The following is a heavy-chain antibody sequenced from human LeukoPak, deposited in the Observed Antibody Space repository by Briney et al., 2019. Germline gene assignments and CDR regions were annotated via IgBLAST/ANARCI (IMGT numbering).Heavy chain of an antibody. CDR2: ISYDGSNK. CDR1: GFTFGSYG. Sequence: PGRSLRLSCAASGFTFGSYGMHWVRQAPGKGLEWVAVISYDGSNKYYADSVKGRFTISRDNSKNTLYLQMNSLRAEDTAVYYCAKSYSSGWYFDYWGQGTLVTVSS. V-gene: IGHV3-30*18. D-gene: IGHD6-19*01. J-gene: IGHJ4*02. CDR3: AKSYSSGWYFDY.